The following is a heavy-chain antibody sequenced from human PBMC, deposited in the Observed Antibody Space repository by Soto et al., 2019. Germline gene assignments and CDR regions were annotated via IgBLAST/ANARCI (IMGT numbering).Heavy chain of an antibody. CDR3: TTGSVEGV. V-gene: IGHV3-15*07. CDR1: GFSISSAW. D-gene: IGHD2-15*01. Sequence: QLVESGGGLVRPGGSLRLSCSASGFSISSAWMNWVRKAPGKGLEWVGRIKTKIEGETTHYAAPVNGRFTVSRDDSKNMLYLQMSSLKADDTALYYCTTGSVEGVWGQGTTVTVSS. J-gene: IGHJ6*02. CDR2: IKTKIEGETT.